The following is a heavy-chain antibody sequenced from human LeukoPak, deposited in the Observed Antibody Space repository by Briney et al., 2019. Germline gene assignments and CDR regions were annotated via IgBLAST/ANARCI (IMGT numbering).Heavy chain of an antibody. J-gene: IGHJ4*02. CDR3: ARAVYGCSSTSCSFLFDY. V-gene: IGHV4-4*07. D-gene: IGHD2-2*01. CDR2: IYTSGST. Sequence: SETLSLTCTVSGGSISSYYWSWIRQPAGKGLEWIGRIYTSGSTNYNPSLKSRVTMSVDTSKNQFSLKLSSVTAAGTAVYYCARAVYGCSSTSCSFLFDYWGQGTLVTVSS. CDR1: GGSISSYY.